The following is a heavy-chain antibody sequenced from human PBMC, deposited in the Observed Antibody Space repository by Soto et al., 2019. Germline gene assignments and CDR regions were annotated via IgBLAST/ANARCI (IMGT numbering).Heavy chain of an antibody. Sequence: SETLSLTCTVSGGSVSSGSYYWSWIRQPPGTGLEWIGYIYYSGSTNYNPSLKSRVTISVDASKNQFSLKLSSVTAADTAVYYCARGRRVSYYDSSGYYYVPTFDYWGQGTLVTVSS. V-gene: IGHV4-61*01. D-gene: IGHD3-22*01. CDR2: IYYSGST. J-gene: IGHJ4*02. CDR1: GGSVSSGSYY. CDR3: ARGRRVSYYDSSGYYYVPTFDY.